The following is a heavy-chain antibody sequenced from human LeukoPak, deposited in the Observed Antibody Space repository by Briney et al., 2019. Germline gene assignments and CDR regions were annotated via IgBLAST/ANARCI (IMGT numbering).Heavy chain of an antibody. J-gene: IGHJ4*02. CDR2: ISGSGGST. Sequence: GGSLRLSCAASGFTFSSYAMSWVRQAPGKGLEWVSAISGSGGSTYYADSVKGRFTISRDNSKNSLYLQMNSLRAEDTAVYYCARGVSRAFDYWGQGTLITVSS. CDR3: ARGVSRAFDY. V-gene: IGHV3-23*01. CDR1: GFTFSSYA.